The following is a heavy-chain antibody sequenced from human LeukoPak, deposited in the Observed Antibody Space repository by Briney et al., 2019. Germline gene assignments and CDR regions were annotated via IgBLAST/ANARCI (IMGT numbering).Heavy chain of an antibody. D-gene: IGHD3-22*01. CDR1: GHTLTELS. V-gene: IGHV1-24*01. Sequence: ASVKVSCKVSGHTLTELSMHWVRQAPGKGLEWMGGFDPEDGETIYAQKFQGRVTMTEDTSTDTAYMELSSLRSEDTAVYYCATRYYYDSSGPLDYWGQGTLVTVSS. CDR2: FDPEDGET. CDR3: ATRYYYDSSGPLDY. J-gene: IGHJ4*02.